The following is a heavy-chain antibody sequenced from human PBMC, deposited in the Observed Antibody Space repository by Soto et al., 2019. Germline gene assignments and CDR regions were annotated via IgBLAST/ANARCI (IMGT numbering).Heavy chain of an antibody. CDR1: GGSLSSYY. CDR3: ARSTMVRGGRFDP. J-gene: IGHJ5*02. D-gene: IGHD3-10*01. CDR2: IYYSGST. V-gene: IGHV4-59*08. Sequence: PSETPSPTCTFSGGSLSSYYWSLIRPPPGKGLEWIGYIYYSGSTNYNPSLKSRVTISVDTSKNQFSLKLSSVTAADTAVYYCARSTMVRGGRFDPWGQGTLVTVSS.